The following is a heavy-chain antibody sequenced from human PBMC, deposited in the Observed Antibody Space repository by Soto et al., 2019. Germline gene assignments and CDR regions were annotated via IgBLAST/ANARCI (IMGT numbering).Heavy chain of an antibody. D-gene: IGHD6-6*01. Sequence: LRLSCAASGFTFSSYSMNWVRQAPGKGLEWVSSISSSSSYIYYADSVKGRFTISRDNAKNSLYLQMNSLRAEDTAVYYCARAVYSSSRPDYYGMDVWGQGTTVTVSS. J-gene: IGHJ6*02. CDR3: ARAVYSSSRPDYYGMDV. CDR2: ISSSSSYI. CDR1: GFTFSSYS. V-gene: IGHV3-21*01.